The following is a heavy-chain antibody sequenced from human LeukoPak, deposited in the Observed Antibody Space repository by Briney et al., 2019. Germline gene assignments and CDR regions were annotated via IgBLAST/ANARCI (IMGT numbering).Heavy chain of an antibody. Sequence: SQTLSLTYTVSGGSISSGSYYWSWIRQPAGKGLEWIGRIYTSGSTNYNPSLKSRVTISVDTSKNQFSLKLSSVTAADTAVYYCARDTAAYCSGGSCYYPDYWGQGTLVTVSS. CDR2: IYTSGST. V-gene: IGHV4-61*02. CDR3: ARDTAAYCSGGSCYYPDY. CDR1: GGSISSGSYY. D-gene: IGHD2-15*01. J-gene: IGHJ4*02.